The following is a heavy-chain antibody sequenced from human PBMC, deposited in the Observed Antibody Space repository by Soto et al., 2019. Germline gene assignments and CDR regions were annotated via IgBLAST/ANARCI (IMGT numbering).Heavy chain of an antibody. J-gene: IGHJ6*02. Sequence: PGGSLRLSCAGAGLACSSCGMQWVRQAPGKGLEWVAVISYDGSNKYYADSVKGRFTISRDNSKNTLYLQMNSLRAEDTAVYYCAKDKRFDWLGYMDVWGQGTTVTVSS. CDR1: GLACSSCG. V-gene: IGHV3-30*18. CDR3: AKDKRFDWLGYMDV. D-gene: IGHD3-9*01. CDR2: ISYDGSNK.